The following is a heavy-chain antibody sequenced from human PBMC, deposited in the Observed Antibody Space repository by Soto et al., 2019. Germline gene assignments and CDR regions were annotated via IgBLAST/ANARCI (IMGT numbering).Heavy chain of an antibody. J-gene: IGHJ3*02. Sequence: QVQLQESGPGLVKPSGTLSLTCAVSGGSLSSYNWWGWVRQPPGKGLEWIGEIYHSGSTNYNPSLTSRVTMSMDKSNNQFFLRLNSVTAADTAVYYCARDALDIWGQGTVVTVSS. V-gene: IGHV4-4*02. CDR1: GGSLSSYNW. CDR3: ARDALDI. CDR2: IYHSGST.